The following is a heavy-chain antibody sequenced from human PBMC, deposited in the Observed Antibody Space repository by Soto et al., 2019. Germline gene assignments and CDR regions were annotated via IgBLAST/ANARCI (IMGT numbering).Heavy chain of an antibody. Sequence: ASVKVSCKASGYTFTSYGISWVRQAPGQGLEWMGWISAYIGNTNYAQKLQGRVTMTTDASTSTAYMELRSLRSDDTAVYYCARDTLLLRSFDWLVVSAYYYSMDVWGQGTVVTVSS. CDR2: ISAYIGNT. V-gene: IGHV1-18*01. CDR1: GYTFTSYG. J-gene: IGHJ6*02. CDR3: ARDTLLLRSFDWLVVSAYYYSMDV. D-gene: IGHD3-9*01.